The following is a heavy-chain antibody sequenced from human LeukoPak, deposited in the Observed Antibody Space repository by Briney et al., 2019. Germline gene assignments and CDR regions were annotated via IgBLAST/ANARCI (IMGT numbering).Heavy chain of an antibody. CDR3: AGRYSSGWYLQYYFDY. V-gene: IGHV4-34*01. Sequence: SETLSLTCAVYGGSFSGYYWSWIRQPPGKGLEWRGEINHSGSTNYNTSLKSRVTISVDTSKNQFSLKLSSVTAADTAVYYCAGRYSSGWYLQYYFDYWGQGTLVTVSS. J-gene: IGHJ4*02. CDR1: GGSFSGYY. CDR2: INHSGST. D-gene: IGHD6-19*01.